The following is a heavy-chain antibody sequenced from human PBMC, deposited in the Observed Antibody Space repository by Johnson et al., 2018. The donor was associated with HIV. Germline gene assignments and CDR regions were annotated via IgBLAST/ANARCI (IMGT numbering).Heavy chain of an antibody. Sequence: QVQLVESGGDVVQPGRSLRLSCAASGFTFRSYAMHWVRQAPGKGLEWVAAIGYDGNDKDYADSVKGRFTISRDNAKNSLYLQMNSLRAEDTALYYCARELGYCSGGSCHDAFDIWGQGTMVTVSS. V-gene: IGHV3-30*04. CDR1: GFTFRSYA. CDR2: IGYDGNDK. J-gene: IGHJ3*02. CDR3: ARELGYCSGGSCHDAFDI. D-gene: IGHD2-15*01.